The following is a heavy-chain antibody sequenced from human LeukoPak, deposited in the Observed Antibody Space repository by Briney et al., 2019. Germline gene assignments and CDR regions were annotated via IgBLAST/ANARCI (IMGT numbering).Heavy chain of an antibody. CDR3: ARLPGSVQLERRGGVDV. Sequence: PGESLKISCKGSGYSFTSYWIGWVRQMPGKGLEWMGIIYPGDSDTRYSPSFQGQVTISADKSISTAYLQWSSLKASDTAMYYCARLPGSVQLERRGGVDVWGQGTTVTVSS. CDR1: GYSFTSYW. D-gene: IGHD1-1*01. V-gene: IGHV5-51*01. CDR2: IYPGDSDT. J-gene: IGHJ6*02.